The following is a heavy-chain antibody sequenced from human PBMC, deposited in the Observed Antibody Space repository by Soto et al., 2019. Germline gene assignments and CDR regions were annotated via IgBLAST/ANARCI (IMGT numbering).Heavy chain of an antibody. CDR1: GFTFSSYS. D-gene: IGHD3-10*01. V-gene: IGHV3-23*01. CDR2: FRSGGDNGTT. J-gene: IGHJ4*02. Sequence: GGSLRLSCVASGFTFSSYSMSWVRQAPGKGLEWVSGFRSGGDNGTTYYADSVKGRFTISRDNSKNTLFLQMNSLRAEDTAIYYCAKKVNSGPGSQYFDYWGQGTLVTVSS. CDR3: AKKVNSGPGSQYFDY.